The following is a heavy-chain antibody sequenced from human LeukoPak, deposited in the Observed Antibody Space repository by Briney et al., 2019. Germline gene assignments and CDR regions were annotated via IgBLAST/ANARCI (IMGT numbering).Heavy chain of an antibody. CDR1: GFTFSSYG. D-gene: IGHD6-13*01. CDR3: AKDLGYSNSWYGYYFDY. CDR2: ISGNVGTT. Sequence: GGSLRLSCAASGFTFSSYGMSWVRQAPGKGLEWVSAISGNVGTTYYADSVKGRFTISRDNSKNTLYLQMNSLRSEDTAVYHCAKDLGYSNSWYGYYFDYWGQGTLVTVSS. J-gene: IGHJ4*02. V-gene: IGHV3-23*01.